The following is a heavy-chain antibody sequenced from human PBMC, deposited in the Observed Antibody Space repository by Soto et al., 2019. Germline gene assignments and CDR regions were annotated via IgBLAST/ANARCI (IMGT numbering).Heavy chain of an antibody. CDR2: IHDSGNT. CDR1: GGSVSIGDYL. J-gene: IGHJ5*02. V-gene: IGHV4-30-4*01. CDR3: ARARGGDSGDYASLFDR. Sequence: TLSLTCTVFGGSVSIGDYLWSWIRQRPGKGLEWIGYIHDSGNTYYNPSLKSRVTISLDTSKNQFSLKVTSMTAADTAMYFCARARGGDSGDYASLFDRWG. D-gene: IGHD4-17*01.